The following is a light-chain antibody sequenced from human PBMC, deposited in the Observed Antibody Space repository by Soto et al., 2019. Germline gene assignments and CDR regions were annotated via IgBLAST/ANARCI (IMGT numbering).Light chain of an antibody. CDR1: QTVRNNY. V-gene: IGKV3-20*01. J-gene: IGKJ1*01. CDR2: DAS. CDR3: QQYGSSPPWT. Sequence: EIVLTQSPGILSLSPGERATLSCRASQTVRNNYLAWYQQKPGQAPRLLIYDASSRATGIPDRFSGSGSGTDFTLTISRLEPEDFAVYYCQQYGSSPPWTFGQGTKVDIK.